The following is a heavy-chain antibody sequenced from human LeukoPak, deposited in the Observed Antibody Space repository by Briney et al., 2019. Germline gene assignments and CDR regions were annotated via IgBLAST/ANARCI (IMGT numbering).Heavy chain of an antibody. CDR3: ARILKGSPHGMDV. CDR2: ISYDGSNK. Sequence: PGRSLRLSCAASGFTFSSYAMHWVRQAPGKGLEWVAVISYDGSNKYYADSVKGRFTISRDNSKNTLYLQMNSLRAEDTAVYYCARILKGSPHGMDVWGQGTTVTVSS. V-gene: IGHV3-30*04. CDR1: GFTFSSYA. J-gene: IGHJ6*02. D-gene: IGHD1-26*01.